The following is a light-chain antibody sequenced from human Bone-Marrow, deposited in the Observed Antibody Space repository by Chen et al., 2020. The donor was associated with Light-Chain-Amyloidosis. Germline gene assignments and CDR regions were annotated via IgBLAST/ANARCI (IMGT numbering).Light chain of an antibody. J-gene: IGLJ3*02. Sequence: SYVLTHPSSVSVATGQTATIACGGNTIGSTSVHWYQQTPGQAPLLVVYDDSDRPPGIPGRLSGSNSGTTATLTTSWVGAGDEADYYCQVCDRSSDRPVFGGGTKLTVL. CDR1: TIGSTS. V-gene: IGLV3-21*02. CDR3: QVCDRSSDRPV. CDR2: DDS.